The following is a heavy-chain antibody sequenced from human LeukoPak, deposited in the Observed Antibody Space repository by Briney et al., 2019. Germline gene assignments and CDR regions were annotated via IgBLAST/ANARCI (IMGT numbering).Heavy chain of an antibody. V-gene: IGHV1-69*04. D-gene: IGHD2-2*01. J-gene: IGHJ4*02. CDR2: IIPILGIA. CDR1: GGTFSSYA. CDR3: ATLGYCSSTSCWGVDY. Sequence: SVKVSCKASGGTFSSYAISWVRQAPGQGLEWMGRIIPILGIANYAQKFQGRVTITADKSTSTAYMELSSLRSEDTAVYYCATLGYCSSTSCWGVDYWGQGTLVTVSS.